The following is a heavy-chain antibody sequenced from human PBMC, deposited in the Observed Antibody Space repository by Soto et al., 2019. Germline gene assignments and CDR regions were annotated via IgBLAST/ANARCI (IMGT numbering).Heavy chain of an antibody. D-gene: IGHD6-13*01. V-gene: IGHV4-59*01. J-gene: IGHJ6*02. CDR1: GGSISSYY. Sequence: SETLSLTCTVSGGSISSYYRSWIRQPPGKGLEWIGYIYYSGSTNYNPSLKSRVTISVDTSKNQFSLKLSSVTAADTAVYYCARVSIAAADDYYYYGMDVWGQGTTVTVSS. CDR3: ARVSIAAADDYYYYGMDV. CDR2: IYYSGST.